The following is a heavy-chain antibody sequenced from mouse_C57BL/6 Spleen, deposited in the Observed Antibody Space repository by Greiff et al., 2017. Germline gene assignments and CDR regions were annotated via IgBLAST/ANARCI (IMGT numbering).Heavy chain of an antibody. D-gene: IGHD1-1*01. Sequence: EVQRVESEGGLVQPGSSMKLSCTASGFTFSDYYMAWVRQVPEKGLEWVANINYDGSSTYYLDSLKSRFIISRDNAKNILYLQMSSLKSEDTATYYCAREGYYYGNWYFDVWGTGTTVTVSS. V-gene: IGHV5-16*01. CDR3: AREGYYYGNWYFDV. CDR2: INYDGSST. J-gene: IGHJ1*03. CDR1: GFTFSDYY.